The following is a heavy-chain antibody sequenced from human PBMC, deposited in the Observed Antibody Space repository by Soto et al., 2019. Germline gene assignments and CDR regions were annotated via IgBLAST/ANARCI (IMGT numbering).Heavy chain of an antibody. CDR2: IFHSGNA. Sequence: SETLSLTCTVSGGAIRNVYWSWIRQAPGKGLEWIGFIFHSGNAKYNPSLKSRVTISVDTSKSQFSLSLDSVTAADTAVYFCARAHAPTLPFDYWGQGTLVTAPQ. V-gene: IGHV4-59*01. D-gene: IGHD2-15*01. CDR1: GGAIRNVY. J-gene: IGHJ4*01. CDR3: ARAHAPTLPFDY.